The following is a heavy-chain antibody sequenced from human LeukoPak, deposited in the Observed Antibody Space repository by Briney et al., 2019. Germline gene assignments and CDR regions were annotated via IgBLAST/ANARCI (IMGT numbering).Heavy chain of an antibody. V-gene: IGHV3-74*01. CDR1: GFTFSSYW. Sequence: GGSLRLSCAASGFTFSSYWMHWVRQAPGKGLVWVSRINSDGSSTSYAYSVKGRFTISRDNAKNTLYLQMNSLRAEDTAVYYCARQGVVPAAPDAFDIWGQGTMVTVSS. CDR2: INSDGSST. J-gene: IGHJ3*02. D-gene: IGHD2-2*01. CDR3: ARQGVVPAAPDAFDI.